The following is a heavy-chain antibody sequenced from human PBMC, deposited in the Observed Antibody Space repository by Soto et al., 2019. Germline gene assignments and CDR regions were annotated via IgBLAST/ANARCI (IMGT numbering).Heavy chain of an antibody. D-gene: IGHD3-10*01. CDR1: GGSITSGNSYS. Sequence: SETLSLTCAVSGGSITSGNSYSWSWIRQPPGKGLEWIGSISHTGSTSYNPSLRSRLTMSVDKSKNQFSLRLSSVTAADMAVYYCARAVAPYFGTWFDPWGQGILVTVSS. CDR3: ARAVAPYFGTWFDP. J-gene: IGHJ5*02. CDR2: ISHTGST. V-gene: IGHV4-30-2*01.